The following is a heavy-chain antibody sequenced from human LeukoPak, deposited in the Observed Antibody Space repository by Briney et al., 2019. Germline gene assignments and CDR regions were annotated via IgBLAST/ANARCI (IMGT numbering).Heavy chain of an antibody. V-gene: IGHV5-51*01. J-gene: IGHJ4*02. CDR1: GYSFTSYW. CDR3: ATHVRGGYNKYVTPFDY. Sequence: GESLKISCKGSGYSFTSYWIGWERQMPGKGLEWMGIIYPGDSDTRYSPSFQGQVTISADKSISTAYLQWSSLKASDTAMYYCATHVRGGYNKYVTPFDYWGQGTLVTVSS. D-gene: IGHD5-24*01. CDR2: IYPGDSDT.